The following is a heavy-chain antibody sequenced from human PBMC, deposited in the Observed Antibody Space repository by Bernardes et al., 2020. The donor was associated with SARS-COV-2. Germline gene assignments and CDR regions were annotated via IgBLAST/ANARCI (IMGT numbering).Heavy chain of an antibody. CDR1: GFPFRRSV. V-gene: IGHV3-48*03. J-gene: IGHJ4*02. CDR3: AREYTYGFDS. Sequence: GGSLRLSCAASGFPFRRSVLNWVRQAPGKGLELVSYISTGGSTKYYADSVKGRFTISRDNAKNSLYLQMNSLRAEDTAVYYCAREYTYGFDSWGQGTLVTVSS. D-gene: IGHD5-18*01. CDR2: ISTGGSTK.